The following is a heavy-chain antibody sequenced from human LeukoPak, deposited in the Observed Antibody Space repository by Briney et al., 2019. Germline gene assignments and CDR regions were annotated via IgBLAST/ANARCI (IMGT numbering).Heavy chain of an antibody. J-gene: IGHJ4*02. Sequence: GGSLRLSCAASGFTFSSYAMSWVRQAPGKGLEWVSAISGSGGSTYYADSVKGRFTISRDNSKNTLYLQMNSLRAEDTAVYYXXXXXXTVTPGDYWGQGTLVTVSS. CDR2: ISGSGGST. CDR1: GFTFSSYA. CDR3: XXXXXTVTPGDY. D-gene: IGHD4-17*01. V-gene: IGHV3-23*01.